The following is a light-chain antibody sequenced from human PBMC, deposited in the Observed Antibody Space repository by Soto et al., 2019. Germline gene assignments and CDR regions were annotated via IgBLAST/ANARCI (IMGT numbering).Light chain of an antibody. J-gene: IGLJ2*01. CDR3: QTWAGGIGV. V-gene: IGLV4-69*01. CDR1: SGHSSCA. Sequence: QSVLTQSPSASASLGASVKLTCTLSSGHSSCAIAWHQQQPEKGPRYLMKLNSDGSQSKGDGVPDRFSGSSSGAERSLTISGLQAEDEADYYCQTWAGGIGVFGGGTKLTVL. CDR2: LNSDGSQ.